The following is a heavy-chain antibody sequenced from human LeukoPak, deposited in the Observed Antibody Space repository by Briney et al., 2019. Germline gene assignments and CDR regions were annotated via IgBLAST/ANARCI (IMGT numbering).Heavy chain of an antibody. V-gene: IGHV1-2*02. CDR2: INPNSGGT. CDR1: GYTFTGYY. D-gene: IGHD3-10*01. CDR3: AREGVLWFGELLGWSHFDY. Sequence: ASVKVSCKASGYTFTGYYMHWVRQAPGQGLEWMGWINPNSGGTNYAQKFQGRVTMTRDTSISTAYMELSRLRSDDTAVYYCAREGVLWFGELLGWSHFDYWGQGTLVTVSS. J-gene: IGHJ4*02.